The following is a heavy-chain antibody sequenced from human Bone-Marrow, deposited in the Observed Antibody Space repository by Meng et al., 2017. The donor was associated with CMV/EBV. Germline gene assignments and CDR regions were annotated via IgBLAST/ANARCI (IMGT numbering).Heavy chain of an antibody. D-gene: IGHD6-19*01. Sequence: GESLKISCVASGFNFSHYEMNWVRQVPGKGLEWVSYISSSGGTIHYVDSVKGRFTISRDNAKNSLYLQMNSLRAEDTAVYYCARSLLGSGDAFDIWGQGTMVTVSS. CDR2: ISSSGGTI. CDR3: ARSLLGSGDAFDI. J-gene: IGHJ3*02. V-gene: IGHV3-48*03. CDR1: GFNFSHYE.